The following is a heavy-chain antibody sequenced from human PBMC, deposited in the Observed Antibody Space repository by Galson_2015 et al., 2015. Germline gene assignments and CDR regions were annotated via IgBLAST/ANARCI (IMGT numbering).Heavy chain of an antibody. CDR1: GYTFTSYD. D-gene: IGHD1-7*01. CDR3: AREGKHITGTKDWFDP. CDR2: MNPNSGNT. J-gene: IGHJ5*02. V-gene: IGHV1-8*01. Sequence: SVKVSCKASGYTFTSYDINWVRQATGQGLEWMGWMNPNSGNTGYAQKFQGRVTMTRNTSISTAYMELSSLRSEDTAVYYCAREGKHITGTKDWFDPWGQGTLVTVSS.